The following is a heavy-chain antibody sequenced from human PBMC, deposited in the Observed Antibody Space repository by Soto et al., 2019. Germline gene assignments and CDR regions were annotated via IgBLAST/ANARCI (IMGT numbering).Heavy chain of an antibody. CDR3: ARLPGSSSWYEEDYYGMDV. CDR2: TNHSGST. Sequence: SETLSLTCAVYGGSFSGYYWSWVRQPPGKGLEWIGETNHSGSTNYNPSLKSRVTISVDTSKNQFSLKLSSVTAADTAVYYCARLPGSSSWYEEDYYGMDVWGQGTTVTVSS. CDR1: GGSFSGYY. V-gene: IGHV4-34*01. D-gene: IGHD6-13*01. J-gene: IGHJ6*02.